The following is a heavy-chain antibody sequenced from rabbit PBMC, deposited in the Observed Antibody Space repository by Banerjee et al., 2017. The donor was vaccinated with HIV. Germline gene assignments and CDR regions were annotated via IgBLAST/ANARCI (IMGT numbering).Heavy chain of an antibody. CDR3: ARDLAGVIGWNFNL. CDR2: TDTGSSGST. Sequence: QEQLEESGGDLVKPEGSLTLTCTASGFSFNNNYVMCWVRQAPGKGLEWIACTDTGSSGSTWYASWVNGRFTISKTSWTTVTLQMTSLTAADTASYFCARDLAGVIGWNFNLWGQGTLVTVS. CDR1: GFSFNNNYV. V-gene: IGHV1S45*01. D-gene: IGHD4-1*01. J-gene: IGHJ4*01.